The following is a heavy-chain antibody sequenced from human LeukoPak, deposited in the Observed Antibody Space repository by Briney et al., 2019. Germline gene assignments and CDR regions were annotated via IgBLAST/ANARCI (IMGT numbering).Heavy chain of an antibody. CDR3: ARLPATVTTKGYYYYYYMDV. CDR1: GLTFTDFW. Sequence: GGSLRLSCAASGLTFTDFWMNWVRLAPGRGLEWLANIKPDGNEKYYVDSVKGRFAISRDNAKNEVYLEMNSLRAEDTAVYYCARLPATVTTKGYYYYYYMDVWGKGTTVTVSS. CDR2: IKPDGNEK. J-gene: IGHJ6*03. V-gene: IGHV3-7*03. D-gene: IGHD4-17*01.